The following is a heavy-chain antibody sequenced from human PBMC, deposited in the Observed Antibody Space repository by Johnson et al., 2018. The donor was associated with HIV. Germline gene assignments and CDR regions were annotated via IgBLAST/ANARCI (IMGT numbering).Heavy chain of an antibody. V-gene: IGHV3-64*01. CDR1: GFTFSNSA. CDR2: NSIYGCST. J-gene: IGHJ3*02. D-gene: IGHD2-8*01. Sequence: VQLVESGGGWVQPVGSLRLSCSASGFTFSNSAMHCFRQAPGKGLEYVSANSIYGCSTYYANSVKGRFSISRDNSKDTLYLQMGSLGGEDMAVYYCANEVYAFDIWGQGTMVTVSS. CDR3: ANEVYAFDI.